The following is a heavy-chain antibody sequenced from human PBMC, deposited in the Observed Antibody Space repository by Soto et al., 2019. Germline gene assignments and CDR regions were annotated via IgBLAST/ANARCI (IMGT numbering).Heavy chain of an antibody. D-gene: IGHD6-13*01. V-gene: IGHV3-23*01. Sequence: GVLRLSCAASGFTFSGYAMSWVRQAPGKGLEWVSVIHGGGNSTYYADSVKGRFTISRDNSKNTLYLQMNSLRAEDTAVYYCARELAAAFYWGQGTLVTVSS. CDR2: IHGGGNST. CDR3: ARELAAAFY. J-gene: IGHJ4*02. CDR1: GFTFSGYA.